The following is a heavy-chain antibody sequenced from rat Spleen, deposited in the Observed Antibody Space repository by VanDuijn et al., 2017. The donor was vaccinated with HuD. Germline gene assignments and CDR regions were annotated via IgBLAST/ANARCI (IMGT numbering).Heavy chain of an antibody. D-gene: IGHD1-11*01. V-gene: IGHV2-63*01. CDR1: GLSLTTYN. J-gene: IGHJ4*01. Sequence: QVQLKESGPGLVQPSQTLSLTCTVSGLSLTTYNLHWVRQPPGKGLEWMGRMRFNGDTSYNSSLKSRLSISRDTSKNQVFLEMIILHPDDTGTYYCTTAIEGPYVMDAWGQGASVTVSS. CDR2: MRFNGDT. CDR3: TTAIEGPYVMDA.